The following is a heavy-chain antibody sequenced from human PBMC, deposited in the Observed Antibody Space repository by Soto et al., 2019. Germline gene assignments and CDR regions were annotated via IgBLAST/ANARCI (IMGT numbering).Heavy chain of an antibody. Sequence: EVQLEESGGGLVQPGGSLRLSCAASGFSFSNIWMKWVRQAPGKGLDWVANINQDGSEKYYVDSVKGRFTISRDNAKNSLYLQMNSLRAEDTAVYYCARGSAWAFDYWGQGTLVTVSS. D-gene: IGHD6-19*01. J-gene: IGHJ4*02. CDR2: INQDGSEK. V-gene: IGHV3-7*01. CDR1: GFSFSNIW. CDR3: ARGSAWAFDY.